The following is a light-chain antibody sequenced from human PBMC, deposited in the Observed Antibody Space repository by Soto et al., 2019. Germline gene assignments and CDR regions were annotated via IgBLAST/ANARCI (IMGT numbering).Light chain of an antibody. CDR2: EVS. Sequence: QSLLTQPASVSGSPGQSITISCTGTSGDVGGYYYVSWYQQLPGKAPKLMISEVSNRPSGVSNRFSGSKSGNTASLTIAGLQAEDEADYYCSSDTAGGTIFGNRTKATVL. V-gene: IGLV2-14*01. CDR3: SSDTAGGTI. J-gene: IGLJ1*01. CDR1: SGDVGGYYY.